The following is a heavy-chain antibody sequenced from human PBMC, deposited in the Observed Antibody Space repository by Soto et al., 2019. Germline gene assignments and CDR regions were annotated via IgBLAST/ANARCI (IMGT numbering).Heavy chain of an antibody. CDR2: INHSGST. CDR3: AGGEPRFMEWLLLSEYFDP. Sequence: QVQLQQWGAGLLKPSETLSLTCAVYGGSFSSYYWSWIRQPPGKGLEWIGVINHSGSTNYDPSLKSRVTISIDTSKNQVSLTLSSVTAADTAVYYCAGGEPRFMEWLLLSEYFDPWGQGTLVTVSS. D-gene: IGHD3-3*01. CDR1: GGSFSSYY. V-gene: IGHV4-34*01. J-gene: IGHJ5*02.